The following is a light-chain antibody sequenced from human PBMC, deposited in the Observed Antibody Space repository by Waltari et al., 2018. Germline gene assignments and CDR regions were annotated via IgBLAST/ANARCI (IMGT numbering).Light chain of an antibody. CDR3: QQYDNWPIT. CDR1: QSVSSN. CDR2: GAS. Sequence: EIVMTQFPATLSVSPGERATLSCRASQSVSSNLAWYQQKPGQAPRPLIYGASTRATGFPARFRASGSGTEFTLTISSLQSEDFAVYYCQQYDNWPITFGQGTRLEIK. V-gene: IGKV3-15*01. J-gene: IGKJ5*01.